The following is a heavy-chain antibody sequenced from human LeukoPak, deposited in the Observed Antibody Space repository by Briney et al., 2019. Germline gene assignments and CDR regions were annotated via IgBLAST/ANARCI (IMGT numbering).Heavy chain of an antibody. CDR1: GYTFTSYG. V-gene: IGHV1-18*01. Sequence: GASVKVSCKASGYTFTSYGISWVRQAPGQGLEWMGWISAYNGNTNYAQKLLGRVTMTTDTSTSTAYMELRSMRSDDTAVYYCARESRGYFQHWCQGTLVTVSS. CDR3: ARESRGYFQH. CDR2: ISAYNGNT. J-gene: IGHJ1*01.